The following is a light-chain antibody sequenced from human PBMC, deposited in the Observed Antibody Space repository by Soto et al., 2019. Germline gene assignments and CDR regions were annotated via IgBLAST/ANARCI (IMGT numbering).Light chain of an antibody. J-gene: IGLJ2*01. CDR1: SSNIGAHYD. CDR3: QSYDSSLSVHVV. Sequence: SVLTQPPSVSAAPGQRVTISCTGSSSNIGAHYDVHWYQHLPGTAPKLLIYGNSNRPSGVPDRFSGSKSGTSASLAITGLQAEDEADYYCQSYDSSLSVHVVFGGGTKLTVL. V-gene: IGLV1-40*01. CDR2: GNS.